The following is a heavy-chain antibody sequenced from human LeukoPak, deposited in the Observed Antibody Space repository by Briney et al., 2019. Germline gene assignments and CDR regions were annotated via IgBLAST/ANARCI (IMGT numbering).Heavy chain of an antibody. Sequence: GESLKISCKGSGYSLTSYWISWVRQMPGKGLEWMGRIDPSDSYTNYSPSFQGHVTISADKSIHTAYLQWSSLKASDTAMYYCARHVDTAMATFDYWGQGTLVTVSS. V-gene: IGHV5-10-1*01. J-gene: IGHJ4*02. CDR3: ARHVDTAMATFDY. CDR2: IDPSDSYT. CDR1: GYSLTSYW. D-gene: IGHD5-18*01.